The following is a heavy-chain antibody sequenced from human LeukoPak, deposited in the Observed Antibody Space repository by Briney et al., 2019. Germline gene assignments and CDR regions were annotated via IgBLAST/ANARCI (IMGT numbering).Heavy chain of an antibody. CDR2: ISWNSGNI. Sequence: PGRSLRLSCVASGITFDDYGMHWVRQAPGKGLEWVSGISWNSGNIGYADSVKGRFTISRDSAKNSLYLQMNSLRPEDTAVYYCAKGVVAATNAAYYGMDVWGQGTTVTVSS. CDR3: AKGVVAATNAAYYGMDV. V-gene: IGHV3-9*01. J-gene: IGHJ6*02. D-gene: IGHD2-15*01. CDR1: GITFDDYG.